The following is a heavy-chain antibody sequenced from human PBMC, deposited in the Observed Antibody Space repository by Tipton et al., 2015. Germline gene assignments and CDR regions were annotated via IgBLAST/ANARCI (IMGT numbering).Heavy chain of an antibody. Sequence: SLRLSCAASGFTFSSYWMHWVRQAPGKGLVWVSRINSDGSSISYADSVKGRFTISRDNGKNSLYLQMNSLRDEDTAVYYCVKDGYYYANSGYSPLDYWGQGTLVTVSS. CDR2: INSDGSSI. J-gene: IGHJ4*02. CDR1: GFTFSSYW. CDR3: VKDGYYYANSGYSPLDY. V-gene: IGHV3-74*01. D-gene: IGHD3-22*01.